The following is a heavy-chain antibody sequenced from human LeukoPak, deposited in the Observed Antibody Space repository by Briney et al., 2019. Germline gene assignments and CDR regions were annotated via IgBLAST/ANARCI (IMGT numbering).Heavy chain of an antibody. CDR3: ARDSAGNDY. J-gene: IGHJ4*02. CDR1: GFTFSTYW. V-gene: IGHV3-7*01. D-gene: IGHD6-13*01. CDR2: IKQDDSEK. Sequence: GGSQRLSCAASGFTFSTYWMSWVRQAPGQGLEWVANIKQDDSEKYYVDSVKGRFTISRDNAKNSLYLQMNSLRAEDTAMYYCARDSAGNDYWGQGTLVTVSS.